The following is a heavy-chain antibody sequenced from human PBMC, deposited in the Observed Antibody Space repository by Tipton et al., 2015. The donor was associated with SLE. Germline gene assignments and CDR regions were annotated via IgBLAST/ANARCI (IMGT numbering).Heavy chain of an antibody. J-gene: IGHJ4*02. CDR3: ARAQLTGWKYYFDY. V-gene: IGHV3-49*03. Sequence: SLRLSCTGSGFTFGDYGVSWFRQAPGKGLEWVGFIRTIPFGGTPEYAASVKGRFTISRDDSRSIAYLQMNSLETEDTAVYYCARAQLTGWKYYFDYWGQGTLVTVSS. D-gene: IGHD3-9*01. CDR1: GFTFGDYG. CDR2: IRTIPFGGTP.